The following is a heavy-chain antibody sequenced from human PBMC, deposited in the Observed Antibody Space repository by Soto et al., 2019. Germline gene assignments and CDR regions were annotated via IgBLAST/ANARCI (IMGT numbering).Heavy chain of an antibody. V-gene: IGHV4-61*01. D-gene: IGHD3-9*01. CDR3: ARDILTGYPHEY. Sequence: SETLSLTCTVSGGSISSSSYYWGWIRQPPGKGLEWIGYIYYSGSTNYNPSLKSRVTISVDTSKNQFSLQLSSVTAADTAVYYCARDILTGYPHEYWGQGTLVTVAS. J-gene: IGHJ4*02. CDR2: IYYSGST. CDR1: GGSISSSSYY.